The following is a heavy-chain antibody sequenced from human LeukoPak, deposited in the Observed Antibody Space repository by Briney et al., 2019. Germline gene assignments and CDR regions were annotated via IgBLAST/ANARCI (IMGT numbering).Heavy chain of an antibody. CDR2: IYYSGST. CDR3: ARGRRLQTWIQLSGAFDI. Sequence: SETLSLTCTVSGGSISSSSYYWGWIRQPPGKGLEWIGSIYYSGSTYYNPSLKSRVTISVDTSKNQFSLKLSSVTAADTAVYYCARGRRLQTWIQLSGAFDIWGQGTMVTVSS. D-gene: IGHD5-18*01. V-gene: IGHV4-39*01. J-gene: IGHJ3*02. CDR1: GGSISSSSYY.